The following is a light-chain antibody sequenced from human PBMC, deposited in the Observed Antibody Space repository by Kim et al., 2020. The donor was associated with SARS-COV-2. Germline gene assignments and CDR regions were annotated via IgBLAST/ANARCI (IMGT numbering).Light chain of an antibody. CDR2: YDN. V-gene: IGLV3-21*04. CDR3: QVWDSTSYHVV. CDR1: DIGSKS. Sequence: SYELTQPPSVSVAPGKTASITCGGDDIGSKSVHWYQQKPGQAPVLVIYYDNNRPSWIPERFSGSKYGNTATLTISRVEAGDEADYYCQVWDSTSYHVVFGGGTKVTVL. J-gene: IGLJ3*02.